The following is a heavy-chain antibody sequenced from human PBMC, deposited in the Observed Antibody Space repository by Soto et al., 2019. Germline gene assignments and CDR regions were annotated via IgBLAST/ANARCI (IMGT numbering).Heavy chain of an antibody. Sequence: QVQLVESGGGVVQPGRSLRLSCAASGFTFSSYGMHWVRQAPGKGLEWVAVISYDGSNKYYADSVKGRFTISRDNSKNTLYLQMNSMRAEDTAVYYCAKVPTAYGYCSSTSCKGPSADVWGQGTTVTVSS. CDR2: ISYDGSNK. CDR1: GFTFSSYG. V-gene: IGHV3-30*18. D-gene: IGHD2-2*03. CDR3: AKVPTAYGYCSSTSCKGPSADV. J-gene: IGHJ6*02.